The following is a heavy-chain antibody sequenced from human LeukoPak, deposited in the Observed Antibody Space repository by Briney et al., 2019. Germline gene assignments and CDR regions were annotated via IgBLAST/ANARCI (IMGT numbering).Heavy chain of an antibody. D-gene: IGHD3-9*01. CDR1: GGSISSYS. CDR2: LSKSGKT. CDR3: ARARYVNSFYAFDI. V-gene: IGHV4-59*01. Sequence: PSETLSPTCSVSGGSISSYSWSWIRLPPGKGLECICYLSKSGKTNYSASLKSRVTIFGDTCKIQFFLKLSSVTAADTAIYYCARARYVNSFYAFDIWGQGTLVTVSS. J-gene: IGHJ3*02.